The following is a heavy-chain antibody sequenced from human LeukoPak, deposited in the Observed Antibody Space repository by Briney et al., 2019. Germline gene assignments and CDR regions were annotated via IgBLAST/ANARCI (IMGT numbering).Heavy chain of an antibody. D-gene: IGHD6-13*01. Sequence: GGSLRLSCAASGFTFSSYAMHWVRQAPGKGLEWVAVISYDGSNKYYADSVKGRFTISRDNSKNTLYLQMNSLRAEDTPVYYCARESRVFGFDYWGQGTLVTVSS. CDR3: ARESRVFGFDY. V-gene: IGHV3-30*01. CDR1: GFTFSSYA. J-gene: IGHJ4*02. CDR2: ISYDGSNK.